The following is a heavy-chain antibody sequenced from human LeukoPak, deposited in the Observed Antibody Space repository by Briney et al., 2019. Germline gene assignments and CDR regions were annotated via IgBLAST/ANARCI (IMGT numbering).Heavy chain of an antibody. Sequence: GGXLXLSCAASGFTFSSYAMHWVRQAPGKGLEWVAVISYDGSNKYYADSVKGRFTISRDNSKNTLYLQMNSLRAEDTAVYYCARVRNYSLDIWGRGTMVTVSS. V-gene: IGHV3-30*01. D-gene: IGHD3-10*01. CDR1: GFTFSSYA. J-gene: IGHJ3*02. CDR3: ARVRNYSLDI. CDR2: ISYDGSNK.